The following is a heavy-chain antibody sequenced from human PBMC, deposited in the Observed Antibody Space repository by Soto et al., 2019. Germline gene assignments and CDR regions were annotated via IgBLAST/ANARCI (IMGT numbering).Heavy chain of an antibody. CDR2: IYYSGST. Sequence: PSETLSLTCTVSGGSISSGDYYWSWIRQPPGKGLEWIGYIYYSGSTYYNPSLKSRVTISVDTSKNQSSLKLSSVTAADTAVYYCASTGDFWSGYGNWFDPWGQGTLVTVSS. CDR1: GGSISSGDYY. V-gene: IGHV4-30-4*01. CDR3: ASTGDFWSGYGNWFDP. D-gene: IGHD3-3*01. J-gene: IGHJ5*02.